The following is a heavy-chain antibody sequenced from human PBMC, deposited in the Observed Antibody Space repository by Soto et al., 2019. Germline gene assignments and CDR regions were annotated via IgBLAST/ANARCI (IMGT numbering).Heavy chain of an antibody. V-gene: IGHV3-43*01. CDR1: GFTFDDYT. CDR2: ISWDGGST. J-gene: IGHJ4*02. CDR3: AKVKVPEAGLFDY. D-gene: IGHD6-19*01. Sequence: GGSLRLSCAASGFTFDDYTMHWVRQAPGKGLEWVSLISWDGGSTYYVDSVKGRFTISRDNSKNSLYLQMNSLRTEDTALYYCAKVKVPEAGLFDYWGQGTLVTVSS.